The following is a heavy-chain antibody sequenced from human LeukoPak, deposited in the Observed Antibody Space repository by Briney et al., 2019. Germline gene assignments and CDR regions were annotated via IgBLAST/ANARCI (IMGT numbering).Heavy chain of an antibody. Sequence: PSETLSLTCAVYAGSFGGYYWNWIRHPPGKGLEWIEEINHRGSTNYNPSLKSRVTISVDTSKDQFSLKLGSVTAADTAVYYCARGRTTYDYVWGSYRPPDYWGQGTLVTVSS. V-gene: IGHV4-34*01. CDR1: AGSFGGYY. CDR3: ARGRTTYDYVWGSYRPPDY. J-gene: IGHJ4*02. D-gene: IGHD3-16*02. CDR2: INHRGST.